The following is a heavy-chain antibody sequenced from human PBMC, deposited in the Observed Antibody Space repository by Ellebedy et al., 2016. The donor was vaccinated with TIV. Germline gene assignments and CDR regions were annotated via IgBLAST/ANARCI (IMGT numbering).Heavy chain of an antibody. V-gene: IGHV3-23*01. Sequence: GESLKISCAASGFTFSSYATTRVRQAPGNGLESVSGINAGVDQTYYADSGKGRLTLSRDNSKNTLYLQMNSLRARDTAVYYCAKDKVFGDSKWEIDVWGQGITVTVSS. CDR2: INAGVDQT. CDR3: AKDKVFGDSKWEIDV. D-gene: IGHD1-26*01. J-gene: IGHJ6*02. CDR1: GFTFSSYA.